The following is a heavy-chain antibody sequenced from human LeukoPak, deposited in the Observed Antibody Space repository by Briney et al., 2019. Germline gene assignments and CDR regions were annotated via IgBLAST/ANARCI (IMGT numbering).Heavy chain of an antibody. J-gene: IGHJ4*02. D-gene: IGHD3-10*01. CDR2: ISSSSSYI. Sequence: GGPLRLSCAASGFTFSSYSLNWVRQAPGKGREGVSSISSSSSYIYYADSVKGRFTISRDNAKNSLYLQMNSQRAEDTAVYYCARDGMVRGVFGRWGQGTLVTVSS. V-gene: IGHV3-21*01. CDR1: GFTFSSYS. CDR3: ARDGMVRGVFGR.